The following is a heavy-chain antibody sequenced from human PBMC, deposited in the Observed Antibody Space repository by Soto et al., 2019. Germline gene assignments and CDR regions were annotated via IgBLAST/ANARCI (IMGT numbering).Heavy chain of an antibody. CDR3: ARERGGSDVDY. CDR1: GGSVSSSFNY. Sequence: SETLSLTCTVSGGSVSSSFNYWSWIRQPPGKGLEWIGYIYYSGSTNYNPSLKSRVTISVDTSKNQFSLKLTSMTAADTAVYYCARERGGSDVDYWGQGTLVTVSS. D-gene: IGHD1-26*01. J-gene: IGHJ4*02. V-gene: IGHV4-61*01. CDR2: IYYSGST.